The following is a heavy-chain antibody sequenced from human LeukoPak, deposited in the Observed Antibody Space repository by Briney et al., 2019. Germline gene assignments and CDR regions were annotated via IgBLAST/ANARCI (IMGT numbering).Heavy chain of an antibody. J-gene: IGHJ4*02. CDR1: GFTFSSYW. Sequence: PGGSLRLSCAASGFTFSSYWMSWVRQAPGKGLEWVANIKQDGSEKYYVDSVKGRFTISRDNAKNSLYLQMNSLRAEDTAVYYCAREIPPPGRLVGATTLCFDYWGQGTLVTVSS. V-gene: IGHV3-7*01. CDR3: AREIPPPGRLVGATTLCFDY. D-gene: IGHD1-26*01. CDR2: IKQDGSEK.